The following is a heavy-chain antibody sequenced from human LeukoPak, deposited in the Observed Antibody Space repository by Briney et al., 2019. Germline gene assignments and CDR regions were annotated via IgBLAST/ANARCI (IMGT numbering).Heavy chain of an antibody. CDR2: ISGSGGST. J-gene: IGHJ3*02. CDR3: ARPYSSSWYWDAFDI. V-gene: IGHV3-23*01. Sequence: GGSLRLSCAASGFTFSSYAMSWVRQAPRKGLEWVSAISGSGGSTYYADSVKGRFTISRDNSKNTLYLQMNSLRAEDTAVYYCARPYSSSWYWDAFDIWGQGTMVTVSS. D-gene: IGHD6-13*01. CDR1: GFTFSSYA.